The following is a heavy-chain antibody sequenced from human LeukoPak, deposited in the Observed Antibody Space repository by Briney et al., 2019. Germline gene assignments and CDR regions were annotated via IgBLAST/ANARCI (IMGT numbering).Heavy chain of an antibody. J-gene: IGHJ4*02. CDR2: IKQDGSEK. CDR3: ARDYSSGWYVIDY. D-gene: IGHD6-19*01. V-gene: IGHV3-7*03. CDR1: GFTFRNYC. Sequence: PGGSLRLSCAASGFTFRNYCMSWVRQAPGKGLEWVANIKQDGSEKYYVYSVKGRFTISRDNAKNSLYLQMNSLRAEDTAVYYCARDYSSGWYVIDYWGQGTLVTVSS.